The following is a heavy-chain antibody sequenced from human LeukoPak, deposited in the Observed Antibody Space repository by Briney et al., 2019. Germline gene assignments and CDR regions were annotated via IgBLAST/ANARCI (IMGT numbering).Heavy chain of an antibody. CDR2: INSDGSSI. CDR1: GFTLSTYW. D-gene: IGHD3-10*01. J-gene: IGHJ4*02. V-gene: IGHV3-74*01. Sequence: GGSLRLSCAASGFTLSTYWMHWVRQAAGKGLVWVSRINSDGSSISYADSVKGRFTISRDNAKNTLYLQMNSLRAEDTAIYYCARVMYYYASGSLVVYYFDSWGQGTLVTVSS. CDR3: ARVMYYYASGSLVVYYFDS.